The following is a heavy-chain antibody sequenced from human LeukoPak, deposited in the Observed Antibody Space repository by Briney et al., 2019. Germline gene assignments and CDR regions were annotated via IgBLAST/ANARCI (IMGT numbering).Heavy chain of an antibody. CDR2: IIPIFGTA. V-gene: IGHV1-69*05. CDR3: ARGLRFLEWSNGYYYYMDV. J-gene: IGHJ6*03. D-gene: IGHD3-3*01. CDR1: GGTFSSYA. Sequence: GASVKVSCKASGGTFSSYAISWVRQAPGQGLEWMGGIIPIFGTANYAQKFQGRVTITTDESTSTAYMELSSLRSEDTAVYYCARGLRFLEWSNGYYYYMDVWGKGTTDTVSS.